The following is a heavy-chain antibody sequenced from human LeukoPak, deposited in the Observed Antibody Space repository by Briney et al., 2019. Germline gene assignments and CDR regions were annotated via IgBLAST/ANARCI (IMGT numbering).Heavy chain of an antibody. V-gene: IGHV3-7*04. CDR3: ARGSIAQVPLYYYYYYMDV. D-gene: IGHD6-6*01. J-gene: IGHJ6*03. CDR1: GFTFSSYW. CDR2: IKQDGSEK. Sequence: PGGSLRLSCAATGFTFSSYWMSWVRQAPGKGLEWVANIKQDGSEKYYVDSVKGRFTISRDSAKNSLYLQMNSLRAEDTAVYYCARGSIAQVPLYYYYYYMDVWGKGTTVTVSS.